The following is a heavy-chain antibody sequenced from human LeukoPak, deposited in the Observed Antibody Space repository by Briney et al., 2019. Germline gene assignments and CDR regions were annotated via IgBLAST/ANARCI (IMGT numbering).Heavy chain of an antibody. CDR1: GGTFSSYA. CDR3: ARPSGTNRDGYHYYYYGMDV. D-gene: IGHD5-24*01. Sequence: GASVKVSCTASGGTFSSYAISWVRQAPGQRLEWMGGIIPIFGTANYAQKFQGRVTITADESTSTAYMELSSLRSEDTAVYYCARPSGTNRDGYHYYYYGMDVWGQGTTVTVSS. V-gene: IGHV1-69*13. CDR2: IIPIFGTA. J-gene: IGHJ6*02.